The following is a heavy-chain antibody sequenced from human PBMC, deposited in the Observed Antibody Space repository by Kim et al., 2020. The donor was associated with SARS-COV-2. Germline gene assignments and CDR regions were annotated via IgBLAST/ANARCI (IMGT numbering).Heavy chain of an antibody. CDR2: INHSGST. CDR3: ASTPAGYCSGGSCLPGD. D-gene: IGHD2-15*01. Sequence: SETLSLTCAVYGGSFSGYYWSWIRQPPGKGLEWIGEINHSGSTNYNPSLKSRVTISVDTSKNQFSLKLSSVTAADTAVYYCASTPAGYCSGGSCLPGDWG. CDR1: GGSFSGYY. V-gene: IGHV4-34*01. J-gene: IGHJ1*01.